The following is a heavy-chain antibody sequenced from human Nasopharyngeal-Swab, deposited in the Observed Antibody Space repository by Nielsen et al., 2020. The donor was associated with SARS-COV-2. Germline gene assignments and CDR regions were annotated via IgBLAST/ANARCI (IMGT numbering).Heavy chain of an antibody. CDR3: ARDQSVGYDSSGPKNWFDP. D-gene: IGHD3-22*01. J-gene: IGHJ5*02. CDR2: ISSSGSTI. Sequence: WIRQPPGKGLEWVSYISSSGSTIYYADSVKGRFTISRDNAKNSLYLQMNSLRADDTAVYYCARDQSVGYDSSGPKNWFDPWGQGTLVTVSS. V-gene: IGHV3-11*01.